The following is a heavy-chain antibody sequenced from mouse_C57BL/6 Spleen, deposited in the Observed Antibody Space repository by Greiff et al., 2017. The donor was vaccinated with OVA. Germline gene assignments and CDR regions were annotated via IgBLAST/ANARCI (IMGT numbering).Heavy chain of an antibody. Sequence: VQLQQSGAELVRPGTSVKVSCKASGYTFPNYLIAWVKQRPGQGLEWIGVINPGSGGTNYNEKFKGKATLTADKSSSTASMQLSSLRSEDSAVYFCARRIRLGRDAMDYWGQGTSVTVSS. CDR2: INPGSGGT. CDR1: GYTFPNYL. J-gene: IGHJ4*01. V-gene: IGHV1-54*01. D-gene: IGHD4-1*01. CDR3: ARRIRLGRDAMDY.